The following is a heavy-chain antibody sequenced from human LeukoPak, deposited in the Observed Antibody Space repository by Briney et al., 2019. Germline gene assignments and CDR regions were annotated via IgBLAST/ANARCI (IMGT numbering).Heavy chain of an antibody. CDR2: ISGSGGGT. CDR3: AKGYYHDSSGYPDDAFDI. Sequence: GGTLRLSCAASGFTFSSYGMSWVRQAPGKGLEWVSAISGSGGGTYYADSVKGRFTISRDNSKNTLYLQMNSLRAEDTAVYYCAKGYYHDSSGYPDDAFDIWGQGTMVTVSS. J-gene: IGHJ3*02. V-gene: IGHV3-23*01. D-gene: IGHD3-22*01. CDR1: GFTFSSYG.